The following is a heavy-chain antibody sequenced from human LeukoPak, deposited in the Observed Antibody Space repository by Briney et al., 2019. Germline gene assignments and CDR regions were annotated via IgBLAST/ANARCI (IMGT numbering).Heavy chain of an antibody. CDR3: ARLAATHDFWSGYYKNAFDI. CDR1: GGSISSHY. J-gene: IGHJ3*02. V-gene: IGHV4-59*11. D-gene: IGHD3-3*01. CDR2: IYNSGST. Sequence: SETLSLTCTVSGGSISSHYWSWIRQPPGKGREWIGYIYNSGSTNYNPSLKSRVTISVDTSKNQFSLQLSPVTAADTAVYSCARLAATHDFWSGYYKNAFDIWGQGTMVTVSS.